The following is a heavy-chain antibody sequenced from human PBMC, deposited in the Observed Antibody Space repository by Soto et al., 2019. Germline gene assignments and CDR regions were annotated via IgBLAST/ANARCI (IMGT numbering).Heavy chain of an antibody. V-gene: IGHV1-69*13. Sequence: SVKVACNASGGTFGSYAITWVRRAPGQGLEWLGGVIPILNSPAYAQKFKARVVITADEITNTAYMELNSLRFDDTAVYYCAREATYCTSATCPKFYDMDVWGQGTTVTVSS. CDR2: VIPILNSP. D-gene: IGHD2-2*01. CDR3: AREATYCTSATCPKFYDMDV. J-gene: IGHJ6*02. CDR1: GGTFGSYA.